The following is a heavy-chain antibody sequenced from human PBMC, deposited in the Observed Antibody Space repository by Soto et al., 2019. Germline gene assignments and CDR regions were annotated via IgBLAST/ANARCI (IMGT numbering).Heavy chain of an antibody. CDR3: ARSIVVVTAADY. CDR1: GYTFTSYG. V-gene: IGHV1-3*01. Sequence: ASVKVSCKASGYTFTSYGISWVRQAPGQGLEWMGWINAGNGNTKYSQKFQGRVTITRDTPASTAYMELSSLRSEDTAVYYCARSIVVVTAADYWGQGTLVTVSS. D-gene: IGHD2-21*02. CDR2: INAGNGNT. J-gene: IGHJ4*02.